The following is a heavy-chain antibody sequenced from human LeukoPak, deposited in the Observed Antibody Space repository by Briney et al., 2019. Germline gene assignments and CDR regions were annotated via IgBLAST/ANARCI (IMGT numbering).Heavy chain of an antibody. CDR3: AKGKYSSGGVPDY. CDR1: EFTFSGHA. D-gene: IGHD6-19*01. J-gene: IGHJ4*02. V-gene: IGHV3-23*01. CDR2: ISGGGEST. Sequence: GGSLRLSCVASEFTFSGHAMNWVRQAPGKGLEWVSSISGGGESTYYADSVKGRFTVSRDNSKNTLYLQINSLRGEDTAVYYCAKGKYSSGGVPDYWGQGTLVTVSS.